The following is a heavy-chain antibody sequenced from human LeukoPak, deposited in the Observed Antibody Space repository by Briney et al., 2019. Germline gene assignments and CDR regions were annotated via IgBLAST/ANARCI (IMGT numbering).Heavy chain of an antibody. D-gene: IGHD3-16*01. Sequence: PGGSLRLSCAASGFTFSSYDMHRVRQATGKGLEWVSAIGTAGDTYYPGSVKGRFTISRDNVKKSLYLQMNSPRAEDTALYYCAKGGRYVREFIDYWGQGTLVTVSS. V-gene: IGHV3-13*01. CDR3: AKGGRYVREFIDY. CDR1: GFTFSSYD. J-gene: IGHJ4*02. CDR2: IGTAGDT.